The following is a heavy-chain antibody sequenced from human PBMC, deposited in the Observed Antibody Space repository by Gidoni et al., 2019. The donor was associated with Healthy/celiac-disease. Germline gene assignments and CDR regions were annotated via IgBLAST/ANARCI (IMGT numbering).Heavy chain of an antibody. CDR1: GGSISSYY. CDR2: IYYSGST. V-gene: IGHV4-59*08. Sequence: QVQLQESGPGLVKPSESLSLTCSGSGGSISSYYWSWIRQPPGKGLDWIRYIYYSGSTNYNPSLKSRVTISVDTSKNQFSLKLSSVTAADTAVYYCARSEWELLRCWFDPWGQGTLVTVSS. J-gene: IGHJ5*02. CDR3: ARSEWELLRCWFDP. D-gene: IGHD1-26*01.